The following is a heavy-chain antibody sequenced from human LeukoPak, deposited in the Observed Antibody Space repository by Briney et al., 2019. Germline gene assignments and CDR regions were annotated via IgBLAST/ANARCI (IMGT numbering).Heavy chain of an antibody. CDR1: GGTFSSYA. J-gene: IGHJ4*02. V-gene: IGHV1-2*04. CDR2: INPNSGGT. D-gene: IGHD1-14*01. CDR3: ARRSSNLYYFDY. Sequence: ASVKVSCKASGGTFSSYAISWVRQAPGQGLEWMGWINPNSGGTNYAQKFQGWVTMTRDTSISTAYMELSRLRSDDTAVYYGARRSSNLYYFDYWGQGTLVTVSS.